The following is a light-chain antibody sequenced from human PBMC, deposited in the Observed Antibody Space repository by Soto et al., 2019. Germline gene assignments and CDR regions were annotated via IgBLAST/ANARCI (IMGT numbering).Light chain of an antibody. Sequence: QSVLTQPRSVSGAPGQRVTFSCTGSRSNIGAGYDVHWYQQFAGTAPKLLIYGNSNRPSGVPDRFSGSKSGASASLAITGLQAEDEADYYCQSYDSSLSGWVFGGGTKVTVL. CDR2: GNS. V-gene: IGLV1-40*01. CDR1: RSNIGAGYD. CDR3: QSYDSSLSGWV. J-gene: IGLJ3*02.